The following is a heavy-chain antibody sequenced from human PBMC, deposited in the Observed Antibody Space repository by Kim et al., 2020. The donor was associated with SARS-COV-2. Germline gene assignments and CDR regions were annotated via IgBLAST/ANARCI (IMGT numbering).Heavy chain of an antibody. CDR2: ISGTNT. CDR1: GFSFRSNV. V-gene: IGHV3-23*01. Sequence: GGSLRLSCEAPGFSFRSNVMSWVRQAPGKGPEWVSTISGTNTYYAVLAKGRFTISRDDSKNTLSLQMNSLRVEDTAVYYCAKVLLQEVPVAFDTWGLGT. CDR3: AKVLLQEVPVAFDT. J-gene: IGHJ4*02. D-gene: IGHD2-2*01.